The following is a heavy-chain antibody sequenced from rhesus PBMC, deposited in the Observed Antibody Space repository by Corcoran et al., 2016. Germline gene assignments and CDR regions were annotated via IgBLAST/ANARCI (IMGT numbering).Heavy chain of an antibody. V-gene: IGHV4-80*01. J-gene: IGHJ6*01. CDR2: IKGNSGDT. CDR1: GASIRSKW. Sequence: QVQLQESGPGLVKPSGTLSLTCPGSGASIRSKWGSRIRPPPGRGLEWIGEIKGNSGDTNYNPSLKSRVTISNDASKNQFSLKLSSVTAADTAVYYCASYGYNWNYGLDSWGQGVVVTVSS. D-gene: IGHD1-26*01. CDR3: ASYGYNWNYGLDS.